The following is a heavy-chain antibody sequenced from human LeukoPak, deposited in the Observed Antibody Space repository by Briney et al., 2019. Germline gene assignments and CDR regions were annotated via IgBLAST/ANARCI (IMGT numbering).Heavy chain of an antibody. CDR1: GYTFTGYY. V-gene: IGHV1-2*02. J-gene: IGHJ4*02. CDR2: INPNSGGT. CDR3: ARDPSYSTGWYRAIGI. Sequence: ASVKVSCKASGYTFTGYYMHWLRQAPGQGLEWRGWINPNSGGTNYAQKFQGRVTMTRDTSISTAYMELSRLRSDDTAVYYCARDPSYSTGWYRAIGIWGQGTLVTVSS. D-gene: IGHD6-19*01.